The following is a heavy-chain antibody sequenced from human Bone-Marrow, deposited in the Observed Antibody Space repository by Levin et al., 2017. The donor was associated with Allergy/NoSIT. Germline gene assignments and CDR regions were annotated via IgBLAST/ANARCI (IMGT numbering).Heavy chain of an antibody. CDR3: ARVMEDYDFWSGYYPKYFDY. Sequence: GGSLRLSCAASGFTFSSYEMNWVRQAPGKGLEWVSYISSSGSTIYYADSVKGRFTISRDNAKNSLYLQMNSLRAEDTAVYYCARVMEDYDFWSGYYPKYFDYWGQGTLVTVSS. CDR2: ISSSGSTI. J-gene: IGHJ4*02. D-gene: IGHD3-3*01. CDR1: GFTFSSYE. V-gene: IGHV3-48*03.